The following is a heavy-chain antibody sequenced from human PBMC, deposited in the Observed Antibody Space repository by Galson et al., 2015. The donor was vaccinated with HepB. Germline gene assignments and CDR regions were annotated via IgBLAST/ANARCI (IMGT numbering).Heavy chain of an antibody. CDR2: INHSGST. CDR3: ACLHVVPAAIGASSVDY. D-gene: IGHD2-2*02. V-gene: IGHV4-34*01. J-gene: IGHJ4*02. CDR1: GGSFSGYY. Sequence: SETLSLTCAVYGGSFSGYYWSWIRQPPGKGLEWIGEINHSGSTNYNPSLKSRVTISVDTSKNQFSLKLSSVTAADTAVYYCACLHVVPAAIGASSVDYWGQGTLVTVSS.